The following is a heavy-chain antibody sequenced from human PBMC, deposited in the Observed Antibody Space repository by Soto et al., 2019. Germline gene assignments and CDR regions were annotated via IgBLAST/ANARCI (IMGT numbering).Heavy chain of an antibody. CDR3: ARDVIYCSGGSCYFAAFDP. D-gene: IGHD2-15*01. J-gene: IGHJ5*02. CDR1: GYSISSGYY. Sequence: LETLSLTCAVSGYSISSGYYWGWIRQPPGKGLEWIGSIYHSGSTYYNPSLKSRVTISVDTSKNQFSLKLSSVTAADTAVYYCARDVIYCSGGSCYFAAFDPWGQGTLVTVSS. V-gene: IGHV4-38-2*02. CDR2: IYHSGST.